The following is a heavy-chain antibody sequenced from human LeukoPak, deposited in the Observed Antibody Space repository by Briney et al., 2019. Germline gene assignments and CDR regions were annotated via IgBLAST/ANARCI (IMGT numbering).Heavy chain of an antibody. CDR1: GGSISSYY. CDR2: IYHTGST. CDR3: ARTSRIAAAN. Sequence: TPSETLSLTCTVSGGSISSYYWSWIRQPPGKGLEWIGYIYHTGSTNYNPSLKSRVTISIDTSKNQFSLKLSSVTAADTAVYYCARTSRIAAANWGQGTLVTVSS. D-gene: IGHD6-13*01. V-gene: IGHV4-59*01. J-gene: IGHJ4*02.